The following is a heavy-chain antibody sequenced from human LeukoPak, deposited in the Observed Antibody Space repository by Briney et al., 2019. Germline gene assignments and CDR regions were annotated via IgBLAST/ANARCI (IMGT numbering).Heavy chain of an antibody. Sequence: LSLTCTVSGGSISSYYWSWVRQAPGKGLEWVSGISWNSGSIGYADSVKGRFTISRDNAKNSLYLQMNSLRAEDTALYYCAKDGVPYYDFWSGYCAIDYWGQGTLVTVSS. D-gene: IGHD3-3*01. CDR3: AKDGVPYYDFWSGYCAIDY. J-gene: IGHJ4*02. V-gene: IGHV3-9*01. CDR2: ISWNSGSI. CDR1: GGSISSYY.